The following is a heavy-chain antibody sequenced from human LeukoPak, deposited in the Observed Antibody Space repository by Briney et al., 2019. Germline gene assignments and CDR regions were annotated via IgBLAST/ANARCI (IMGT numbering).Heavy chain of an antibody. Sequence: PGGSLRLSCAASGFTVSSNYMSWVRQAPGKGLEWVSVIYSGGSTYYADSVKGRFTISRDNSKNTLYLQMNSLRADDTAVYYCARGGLGSSSWQGAFDYWGQGTLVTVSS. CDR1: GFTVSSNY. J-gene: IGHJ4*02. D-gene: IGHD6-13*01. CDR3: ARGGLGSSSWQGAFDY. CDR2: IYSGGST. V-gene: IGHV3-66*01.